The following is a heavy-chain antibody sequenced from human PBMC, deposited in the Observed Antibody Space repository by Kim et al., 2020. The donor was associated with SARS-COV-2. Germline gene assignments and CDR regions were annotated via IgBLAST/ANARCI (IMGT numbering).Heavy chain of an antibody. Sequence: GGSLRLSCAASGFTVSSNYMSWVRQAPGKGLEWVSGIYSGGSTYYADSVKGRFTISRDNSKNTLYLQMNSLRAEDTAVYYCARERYSGYDEDAFDIWGQGTMVTVSS. CDR1: GFTVSSNY. D-gene: IGHD5-12*01. CDR3: ARERYSGYDEDAFDI. CDR2: IYSGGST. J-gene: IGHJ3*02. V-gene: IGHV3-66*01.